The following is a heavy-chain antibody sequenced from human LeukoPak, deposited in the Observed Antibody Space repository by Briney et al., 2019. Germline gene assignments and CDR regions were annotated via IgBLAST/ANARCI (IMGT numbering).Heavy chain of an antibody. CDR3: AKEGESTSGPPAYYFDY. CDR1: GFTFSNYG. D-gene: IGHD3-16*01. Sequence: GGSLRLSCAASGFTFSNYGMHWVRQAPGKGLEWVAFTRYDGNEKYYVDSVKGRFTISRDNSRNTLYLQMNSLRPEDTAVYYCAKEGESTSGPPAYYFDYWGQGTSVTVSS. CDR2: TRYDGNEK. V-gene: IGHV3-30*02. J-gene: IGHJ4*02.